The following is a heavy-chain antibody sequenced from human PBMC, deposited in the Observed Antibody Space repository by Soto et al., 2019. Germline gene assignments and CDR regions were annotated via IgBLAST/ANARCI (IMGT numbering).Heavy chain of an antibody. CDR2: IYYSGST. Sequence: QLQLQESGPGLVKPSEILSLTCTVSGGSISSSSYYWGWLRQPPGEGLEGVGSIYYSGSTYYNPSLKSRVTMSVDTSKNQFSLMLSSVTAADTAVYYCARLRSGGDTIYGYFDLWGRGTLVTGSS. CDR1: GGSISSSSYY. D-gene: IGHD2-15*01. CDR3: ARLRSGGDTIYGYFDL. J-gene: IGHJ2*01. V-gene: IGHV4-39*01.